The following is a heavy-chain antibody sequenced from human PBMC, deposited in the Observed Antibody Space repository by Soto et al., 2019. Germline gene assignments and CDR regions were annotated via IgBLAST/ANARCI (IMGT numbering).Heavy chain of an antibody. D-gene: IGHD5-18*01. CDR1: GFTFSSYA. V-gene: IGHV3-30-3*01. J-gene: IGHJ4*02. CDR2: ISYDGSNK. Sequence: PGGSLRLSCAASGFTFSSYAIHWGRQAPGKGLEWVAVISYDGSNKYYADSVKGRFTISRDNSKNTLYLQMNSLRAEDTAVYYCARDPGKGTAMAFDYWGQGTLVTVSS. CDR3: ARDPGKGTAMAFDY.